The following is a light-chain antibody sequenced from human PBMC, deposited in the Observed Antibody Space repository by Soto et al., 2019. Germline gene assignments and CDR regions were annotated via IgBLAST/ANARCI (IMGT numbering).Light chain of an antibody. J-gene: IGLJ2*01. CDR1: SGHSTYI. Sequence: QLVLTQSSSASASLGSSVKLTCTLSSGHSTYIIAWHQQQPGKAPRYLMKLEGSGSYNKGCGIPDRFSGSSSGADRYLTISNLQFEDEADYYCETWDTNVVVFGGGTKLTVL. CDR2: LEGSGSY. CDR3: ETWDTNVVV. V-gene: IGLV4-60*02.